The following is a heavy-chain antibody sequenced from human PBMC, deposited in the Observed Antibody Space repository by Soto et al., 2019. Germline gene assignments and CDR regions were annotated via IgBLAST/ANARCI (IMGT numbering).Heavy chain of an antibody. Sequence: QVQLQESGPGLVKPSGTLSLTCAVSGDSISSNNWWSWVRQPPGKGLEWIGEVYHSGSTNYNPSLKSRVTISVDKSKNQFSLKLSSVTAADTAVYYCARGDGGNSHWYFNLWGRGTLVTVSS. CDR2: VYHSGST. D-gene: IGHD2-21*02. V-gene: IGHV4-4*02. CDR1: GDSISSNNW. J-gene: IGHJ2*01. CDR3: ARGDGGNSHWYFNL.